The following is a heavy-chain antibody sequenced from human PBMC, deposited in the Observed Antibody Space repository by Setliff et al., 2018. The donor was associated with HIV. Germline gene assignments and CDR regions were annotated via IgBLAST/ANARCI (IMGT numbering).Heavy chain of an antibody. CDR2: IKSKTDGGTT. CDR1: GFTFNNAW. V-gene: IGHV3-15*07. CDR3: TTDWTTRRSLHY. J-gene: IGHJ4*02. Sequence: KPGGSLRLSCAASGFTFNNAWMNWVRQAPGKGLEWVGHIKSKTDGGTTDYAAPVKGRFTISRDDSGNTLHLQMNSLENEDTAIYYCTTDWTTRRSLHYWGQGTLVTVSS. D-gene: IGHD2-15*01.